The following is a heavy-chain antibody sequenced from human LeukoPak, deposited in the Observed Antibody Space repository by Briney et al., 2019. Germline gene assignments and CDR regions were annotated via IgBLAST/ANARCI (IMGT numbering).Heavy chain of an antibody. V-gene: IGHV4-34*01. D-gene: IGHD1-26*01. J-gene: IGHJ4*02. CDR2: INHSGST. CDR3: ARGGVGAIFIPY. CDR1: GGSFSGYY. Sequence: KSSETLSLTCAVYGGSFSGYYWSWIRQPPGKGREWIGEINHSGSTNYNPSLKSRVTISVDTSKNHFSLKLSSVTAADTAVYYCARGGVGAIFIPYWGQGTLVTVSS.